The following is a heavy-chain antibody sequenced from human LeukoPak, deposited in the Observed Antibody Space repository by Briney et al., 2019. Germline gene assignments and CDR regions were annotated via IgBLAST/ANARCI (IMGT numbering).Heavy chain of an antibody. V-gene: IGHV4-31*03. Sequence: SETLSLTCTVSGGSISSGGYYWSWIRQHPGKGLEWIGYIYYSGSTYYNPSLKSRVTISVDTSKNQFSLKLSSVTAADTAVYYCARWKWLAPIDYWGQGTLVTVSS. CDR3: ARWKWLAPIDY. CDR1: GGSISSGGYY. J-gene: IGHJ4*02. CDR2: IYYSGST. D-gene: IGHD6-19*01.